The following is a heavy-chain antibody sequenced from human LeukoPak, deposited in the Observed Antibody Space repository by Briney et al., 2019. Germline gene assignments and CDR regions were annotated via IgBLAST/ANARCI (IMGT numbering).Heavy chain of an antibody. CDR1: GGSISSSSSF. J-gene: IGHJ6*01. CDR2: FYYIGST. V-gene: IGHV4-39*01. D-gene: IGHD2-15*01. CDR3: ARHSGSGYYFYFYTMDV. Sequence: KSSETLSLTCTVSGGSISSSSSFWAWIRQPPGKGLEWIGSFYYIGSTYYNPSLKSRVTISVDTSKNQLSLKLNSVTAADTAVYYCARHSGSGYYFYFYTMDVWGQGATVTVSS.